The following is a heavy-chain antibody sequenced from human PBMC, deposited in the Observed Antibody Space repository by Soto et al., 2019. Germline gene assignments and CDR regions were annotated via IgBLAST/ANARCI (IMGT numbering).Heavy chain of an antibody. Sequence: SETLSLTCAVYGGSFSGYYWSWIRQPPGKGLEWIGEINHSGSTNYNPSLKSRVTISVDTSKNQFSLKLSSVTAADTAVYYCARAYGMVRGVIQNLGPKYFDYWGQGTLVTVSS. D-gene: IGHD3-10*01. V-gene: IGHV4-34*01. J-gene: IGHJ4*02. CDR3: ARAYGMVRGVIQNLGPKYFDY. CDR2: INHSGST. CDR1: GGSFSGYY.